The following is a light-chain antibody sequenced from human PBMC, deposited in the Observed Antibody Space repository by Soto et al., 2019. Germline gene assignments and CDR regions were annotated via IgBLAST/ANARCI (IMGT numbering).Light chain of an antibody. CDR3: QQYDNLPLT. CDR2: DAS. CDR1: QNISKY. V-gene: IGKV1-33*01. Sequence: DIQMTQSPSSLSASVGDRVIITCQASQNISKYLNWYQQKPGKAPKLLIYDASKLETGVPSRFSGSASGTDFTFTISSLQPEDIATYYCQQYDNLPLTFGGGTKVEIK. J-gene: IGKJ4*01.